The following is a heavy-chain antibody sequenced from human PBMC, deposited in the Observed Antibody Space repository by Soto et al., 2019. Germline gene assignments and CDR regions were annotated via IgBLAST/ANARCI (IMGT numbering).Heavy chain of an antibody. CDR2: INVYNGDR. CDR3: ERLQLGGDRMLNSFDP. CDR1: GYIFTKYG. V-gene: IGHV1-18*01. J-gene: IGHJ5*02. D-gene: IGHD2-21*02. Sequence: QVQVVQSGPELKKPGASVKVSCKAQGYIFTKYGIGWVRQAPGHGLEWMGLINVYNGDRKVAQKFQDRVSMTTDTATDTAYMELKSLRSGDTAVYYCERLQLGGDRMLNSFDPWGQGTLVTVSS.